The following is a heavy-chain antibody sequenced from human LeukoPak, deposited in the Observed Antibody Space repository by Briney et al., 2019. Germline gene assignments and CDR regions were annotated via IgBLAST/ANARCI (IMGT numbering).Heavy chain of an antibody. CDR1: GFTFSSYD. V-gene: IGHV3-13*01. CDR2: IGTAGDT. Sequence: GGSLILSCAASGFTFSSYDMHWVRQATGKGLEWVSAIGTAGDTYYPGSVKGRFTISRENAKNSLYLQMNSLRAGDTAVYYCARGGDYYYYMDVWGKGTTVTVSS. D-gene: IGHD4-17*01. J-gene: IGHJ6*03. CDR3: ARGGDYYYYMDV.